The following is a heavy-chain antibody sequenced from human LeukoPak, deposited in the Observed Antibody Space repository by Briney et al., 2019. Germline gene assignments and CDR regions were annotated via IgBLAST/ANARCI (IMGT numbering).Heavy chain of an antibody. CDR1: GYSFTSYW. D-gene: IGHD4-17*01. V-gene: IGHV5-51*01. CDR3: ARLSPTVTTTGYYFDY. CDR2: IYPGDSDT. J-gene: IGHJ4*02. Sequence: GESLKISCKGSGYSFTSYWIGWVRQMPGKGLEWMGIIYPGDSDTRYSPSFQGQVTISADKSISTAYLQWSSLKASDTAMYYCARLSPTVTTTGYYFDYWGQGTLVTVSS.